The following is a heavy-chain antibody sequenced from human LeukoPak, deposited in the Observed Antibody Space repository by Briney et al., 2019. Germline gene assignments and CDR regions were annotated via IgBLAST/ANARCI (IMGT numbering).Heavy chain of an antibody. CDR3: ASSGSYRFDY. V-gene: IGHV3-48*02. J-gene: IGHJ4*02. CDR2: ITASGTAM. D-gene: IGHD1-26*01. CDR1: GFTFNNYA. Sequence: GGSLRLSCAASGFTFNNYAMSWVRRAPGKGLEWVSHITASGTAMFYADSVKGRFTISGDNAKNSLYLQMNSLRDEDTAVYYCASSGSYRFDYWGQGTLVTVSS.